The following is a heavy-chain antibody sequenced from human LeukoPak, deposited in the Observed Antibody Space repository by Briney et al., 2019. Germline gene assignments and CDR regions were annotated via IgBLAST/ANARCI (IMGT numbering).Heavy chain of an antibody. J-gene: IGHJ4*02. Sequence: PGGSLRLSCAASGFIFSSYWMSWVRQAPGKGLEWVANIKQGGSEKYSVDSVKGRFTISRDNAKNSLYLQMNSLRAEDTAVYYCAREYYSDSSGSDYWGQGTLVTVSS. CDR3: AREYYSDSSGSDY. CDR2: IKQGGSEK. V-gene: IGHV3-7*05. D-gene: IGHD3-22*01. CDR1: GFIFSSYW.